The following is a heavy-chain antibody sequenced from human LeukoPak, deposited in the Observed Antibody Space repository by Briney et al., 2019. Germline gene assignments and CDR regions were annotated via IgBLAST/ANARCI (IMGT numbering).Heavy chain of an antibody. CDR1: GGSISSYY. Sequence: SETLSLTCTVSGGSISSYYWSWIRQPPGKGLEWIGYIYYSGSTNYNPSLKSRVTISVDRSKNQFSLKLSSVTAADTAVYYCARDRYCSSTSCRGWFDPWGQGTLVTVSS. CDR2: IYYSGST. V-gene: IGHV4-59*12. CDR3: ARDRYCSSTSCRGWFDP. D-gene: IGHD2-2*01. J-gene: IGHJ5*02.